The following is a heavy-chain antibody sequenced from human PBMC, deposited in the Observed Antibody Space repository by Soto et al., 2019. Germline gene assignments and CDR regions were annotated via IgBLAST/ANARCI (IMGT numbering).Heavy chain of an antibody. D-gene: IGHD5-18*01. V-gene: IGHV5-10-1*01. CDR1: VYTFTNNW. CDR3: ARRRGYSYDFDY. Sequence: PGESLKIYCNASVYTFTNNWISWVRQKPGQGLEWMGRIDPSDSRTKYNPSFEGHVTISIDKSINTAFLQWSSLRASDTAVYFCARRRGYSYDFDYWGQGTLVTVSS. CDR2: IDPSDSRT. J-gene: IGHJ4*02.